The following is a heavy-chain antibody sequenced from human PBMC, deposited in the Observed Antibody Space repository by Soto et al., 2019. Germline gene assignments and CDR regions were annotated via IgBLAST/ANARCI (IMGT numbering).Heavy chain of an antibody. D-gene: IGHD6-6*01. CDR1: GDSFTSYG. CDR2: IDPSDSYT. CDR3: ARLAGGRSSSYEGYYYYGMDV. J-gene: IGHJ6*02. Sequence: PXESLKISRKGSGDSFTSYGVSWVRQMPGKGLDWMGRIDPSDSYTNYSPSFQGHVTISADKSISTAYLQWSSLKASDNAMYYCARLAGGRSSSYEGYYYYGMDVWGQGTTVTVPS. V-gene: IGHV5-10-1*01.